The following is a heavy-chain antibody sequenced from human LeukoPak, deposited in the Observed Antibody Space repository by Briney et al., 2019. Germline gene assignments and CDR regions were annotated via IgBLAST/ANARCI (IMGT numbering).Heavy chain of an antibody. CDR2: TNPDSGFT. CDR3: APTAEAYTSWWKV. J-gene: IGHJ4*02. CDR1: GYKFTDDY. Sequence: ASVKVSCKASGYKFTDDYMHWVRQAPGQGLEFKGWTNPDSGFTNYAQKFKGRVTMTRDTSISAAYLEVRSLTSDDTAVYYCAPTAEAYTSWWKVWGQGTLVTVSS. V-gene: IGHV1-2*02. D-gene: IGHD3-16*01.